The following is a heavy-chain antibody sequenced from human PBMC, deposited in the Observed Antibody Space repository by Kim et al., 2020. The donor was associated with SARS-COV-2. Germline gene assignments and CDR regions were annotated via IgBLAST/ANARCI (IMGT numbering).Heavy chain of an antibody. CDR3: ATGFVLDGSLRPNYYYYYGMDV. V-gene: IGHV1-24*01. Sequence: ASVKVSCKVSGYTLTELSMHWVRQAPGKGLEWMGGFDPEDGETIYAQKFQCRVTMTEDTSTDTAYMELSSLRTEETAVYYCATGFVLDGSLRPNYYYYYGMDVWGQGTTVTVSS. J-gene: IGHJ6*02. CDR1: GYTLTELS. D-gene: IGHD3-10*01. CDR2: FDPEDGET.